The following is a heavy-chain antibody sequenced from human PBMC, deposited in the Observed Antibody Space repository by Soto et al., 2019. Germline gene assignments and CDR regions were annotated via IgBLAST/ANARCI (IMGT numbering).Heavy chain of an antibody. CDR2: IYSSGNT. D-gene: IGHD3-16*01. V-gene: IGHV3-53*02. CDR3: ASVSAPFGY. CDR1: GLTVRSNY. J-gene: IGHJ4*02. Sequence: EVQLVETGGSLIKPGGSLRLSWAGSGLTVRSNYISWVRQAPGKGLEWVSIIYSSGNTYYADSVKVRFTMSRDTSNNTVFRQMSSLRAEDTDVYYCASVSAPFGYWGQGTLVTVSS.